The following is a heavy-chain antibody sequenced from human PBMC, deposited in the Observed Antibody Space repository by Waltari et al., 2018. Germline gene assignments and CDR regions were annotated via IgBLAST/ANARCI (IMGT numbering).Heavy chain of an antibody. Sequence: QVQLQQWGAGLLKPSETLSLTCAVYGGSFSGYYWSWIGQPPGKGLEWIGEINHSGSTNYNPSLKSRVTISVDTSKNQFSLKLSSVTAADTAVYYCARALGLMVDYWGQGTLVTVSS. V-gene: IGHV4-34*01. CDR3: ARALGLMVDY. CDR2: INHSGST. J-gene: IGHJ4*02. CDR1: GGSFSGYY.